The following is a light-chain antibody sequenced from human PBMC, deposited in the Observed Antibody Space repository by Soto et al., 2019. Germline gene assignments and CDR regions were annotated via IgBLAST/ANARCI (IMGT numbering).Light chain of an antibody. J-gene: IGKJ1*01. CDR2: GAS. V-gene: IGKV1-27*01. Sequence: DIQLTQSPSSLSASVGDRVAITCQASQDISNHLNWYQQNPGKVPKLLIYGASTLHSGVPSRFSGSGSGTEFTLTISSLQPEDVATYYCQKYNSAPWTFGQGTTVEIK. CDR3: QKYNSAPWT. CDR1: QDISNH.